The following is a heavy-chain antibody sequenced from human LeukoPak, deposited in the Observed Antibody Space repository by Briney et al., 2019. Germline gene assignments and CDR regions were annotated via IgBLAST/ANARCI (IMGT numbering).Heavy chain of an antibody. Sequence: GESLRLSCAASGFTFSSYGMHWVRQAPGKGLEWVAVISYDGSNKYYADSVKGRFTISRDNSKNTLYLQMNSLRAEDAAVYYCAKSLREEWLSYIFGFMDVWGQGTTVIVFS. J-gene: IGHJ6*02. CDR1: GFTFSSYG. D-gene: IGHD3-3*01. CDR2: ISYDGSNK. V-gene: IGHV3-30*18. CDR3: AKSLREEWLSYIFGFMDV.